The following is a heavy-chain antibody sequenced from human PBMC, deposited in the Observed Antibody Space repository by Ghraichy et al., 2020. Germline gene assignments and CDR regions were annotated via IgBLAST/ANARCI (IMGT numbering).Heavy chain of an antibody. CDR1: GGSIISGGHS. V-gene: IGHV4-30-2*01. Sequence: SETLSLTCAVSGGSIISGGHSWSWIRQPPGKGLEWIGYIHHSGSPHYNPSLKSRVTISVDRSKNQFSLKVNSMTAADTAVYYCARANYNWNDEWDYNWFDPWGQGTLVTVSS. CDR2: IHHSGSP. J-gene: IGHJ5*02. CDR3: ARANYNWNDEWDYNWFDP. D-gene: IGHD1-20*01.